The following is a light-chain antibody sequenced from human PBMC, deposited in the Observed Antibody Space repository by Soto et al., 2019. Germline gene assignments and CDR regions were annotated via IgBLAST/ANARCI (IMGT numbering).Light chain of an antibody. CDR1: QSVSSN. CDR2: GAS. CDR3: QHYNSYSEA. J-gene: IGKJ1*01. V-gene: IGKV3-15*01. Sequence: EIVMTQSPATLSVSPGERATLSCRASQSVSSNLAWYQQKPGQAPRLLIYGASTRATGIPARFSGSGSGTEFTLTISSLQSDDFATYYCQHYNSYSEAFGQGTKVELK.